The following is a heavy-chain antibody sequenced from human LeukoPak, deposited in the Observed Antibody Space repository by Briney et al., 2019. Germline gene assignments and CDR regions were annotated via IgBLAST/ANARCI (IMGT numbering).Heavy chain of an antibody. J-gene: IGHJ4*02. CDR3: AKEDYGWPPYFDY. D-gene: IGHD3-10*01. CDR1: AFTFSSYA. V-gene: IGHV3-23*01. CDR2: ISAGADST. Sequence: GGSLRLSCAASAFTFSSYAMSWVRQAPGKGLEWVSAISAGADSTYYADSVKGRFTISRDNSKNTLYLQMNSLRAEDTAVYYCAKEDYGWPPYFDYWGQGTLVTVSS.